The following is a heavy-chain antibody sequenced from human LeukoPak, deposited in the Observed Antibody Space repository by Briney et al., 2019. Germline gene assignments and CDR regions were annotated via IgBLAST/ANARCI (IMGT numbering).Heavy chain of an antibody. CDR3: ARQRQLERLAFGKEGSAFDY. CDR1: GFTFSSYW. J-gene: IGHJ4*02. Sequence: GGSLRLSCAASGFTFSSYWMSWVRQAPGKGLEWVANIEQDGSEKYYVDSVKGRFTISRDNAKNSLYLQMNRLRAEDTAVYYCARQRQLERLAFGKEGSAFDYWGQGTLVTVSS. V-gene: IGHV3-7*01. D-gene: IGHD1-1*01. CDR2: IEQDGSEK.